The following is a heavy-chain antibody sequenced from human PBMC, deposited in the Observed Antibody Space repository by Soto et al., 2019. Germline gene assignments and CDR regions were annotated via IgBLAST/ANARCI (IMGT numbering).Heavy chain of an antibody. J-gene: IGHJ3*02. V-gene: IGHV4-39*01. Sequence: TSETLSLTCTVSGDSISSSNSHWGWTRQPPGKGLEYIGSVYYGGAIFYSGNIYYNPSLKSRVTISVDTSKNQFSLRLSSVTAADTGVYYCVRYDRINMKPYSPEGFHIWGQGTMVTVSS. CDR3: VRYDRINMKPYSPEGFHI. D-gene: IGHD3-3*02. CDR2: VYYGGAIFYSGNI. CDR1: GDSISSSNSH.